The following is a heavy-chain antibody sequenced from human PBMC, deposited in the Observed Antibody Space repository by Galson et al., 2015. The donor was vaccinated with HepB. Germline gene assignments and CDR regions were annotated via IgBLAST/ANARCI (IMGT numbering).Heavy chain of an antibody. V-gene: IGHV3-33*01. CDR2: IWYDGSKK. J-gene: IGHJ4*02. CDR1: GYTFYTYG. D-gene: IGHD1-26*01. CDR3: VRDPGTRAYFFDS. Sequence: SLRLSCAASGYTFYTYGMHWVRQAPGQGLEWVAVIWYDGSKKYYTDSVNGRFTISRDDSRSTLYLQLDSLRAEDTAVYYCVRDPGTRAYFFDSWGQGALVTVSS.